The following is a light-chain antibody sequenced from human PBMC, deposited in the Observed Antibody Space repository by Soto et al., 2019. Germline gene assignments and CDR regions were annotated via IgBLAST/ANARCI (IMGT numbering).Light chain of an antibody. V-gene: IGLV2-14*01. CDR1: SSDVGGYKY. CDR3: SSYTRSSKVV. CDR2: EVS. Sequence: QSVLTQPASVSGSPGQSITISCTGTSSDVGGYKYVSWYQQHPGKAPKLMIYEVSHRPSGVSNRFSGSKSGNTASLTISGLQAEDEADYYCSSYTRSSKVVFGGGTKVTVL. J-gene: IGLJ2*01.